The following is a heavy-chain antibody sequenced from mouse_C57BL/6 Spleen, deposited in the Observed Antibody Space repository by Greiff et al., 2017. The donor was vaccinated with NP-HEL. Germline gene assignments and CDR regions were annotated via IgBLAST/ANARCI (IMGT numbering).Heavy chain of an antibody. V-gene: IGHV6-6*01. CDR3: TSYYYGSSYVDWYFDV. D-gene: IGHD1-1*01. J-gene: IGHJ1*03. CDR2: IRNKANNHAT. CDR1: GFTFSDAW. Sequence: EVQRVESGGGLVQPGGSMKLSCAASGFTFSDAWMDWVRQSPEKGLEWVAEIRNKANNHATYYAESVKGRFTISRDDSNSSVYLQMNSLRAEDTGIYYCTSYYYGSSYVDWYFDVWGTGTTVTVSS.